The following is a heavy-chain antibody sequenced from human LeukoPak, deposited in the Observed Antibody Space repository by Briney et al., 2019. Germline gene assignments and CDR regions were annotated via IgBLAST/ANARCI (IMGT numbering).Heavy chain of an antibody. Sequence: SVKVSCKASGGTFSSYTISWVRQAPGQGLEWMGRIIPILGIANYAQKFQGRVTITADKSTSTAYMELSSLRSEDTAVYYCARTIGYCSSTSCYRDYWGQGTLVTVSS. J-gene: IGHJ4*02. D-gene: IGHD2-2*02. CDR1: GGTFSSYT. CDR3: ARTIGYCSSTSCYRDY. V-gene: IGHV1-69*02. CDR2: IIPILGIA.